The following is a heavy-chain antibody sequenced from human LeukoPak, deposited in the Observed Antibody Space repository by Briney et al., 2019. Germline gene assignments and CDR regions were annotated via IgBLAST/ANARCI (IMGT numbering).Heavy chain of an antibody. V-gene: IGHV4-34*01. D-gene: IGHD3-10*01. CDR1: GESITAYY. CDR3: AGATATGTGRAFHY. CDR2: VRHSGST. Sequence: SETLSLTCAVYGESITAYYWTWIRQPPGKRLEWIGEVRHSGSTNYNPSLKSRVTMSVDMSKNQFSLQLKFVTAADTAVYYCAGATATGTGRAFHYWAQGNLDPVSS. J-gene: IGHJ4*02.